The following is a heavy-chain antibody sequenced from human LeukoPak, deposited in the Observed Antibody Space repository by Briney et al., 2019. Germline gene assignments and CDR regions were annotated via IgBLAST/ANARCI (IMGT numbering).Heavy chain of an antibody. CDR3: AKNL. J-gene: IGHJ6*01. V-gene: IGHV3-7*01. CDR1: GFTLSSHR. CDR2: IKKDASEI. Sequence: GGSLRHSRAASGFTLSSHRKSWVRPAPGKRLEWVSDIKKDASEIYTAASVKGRFTIYRDNAKTSLYLQLDGLRVEGTVMCYCAKNLWGQ. D-gene: IGHD1-14*01.